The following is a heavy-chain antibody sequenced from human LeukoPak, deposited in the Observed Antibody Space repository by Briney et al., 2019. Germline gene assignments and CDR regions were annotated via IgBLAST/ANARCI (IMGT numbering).Heavy chain of an antibody. CDR2: IWYDGSNK. D-gene: IGHD4-17*01. J-gene: IGHJ4*02. CDR1: GFTFSSYG. V-gene: IGHV3-33*01. Sequence: PGGSLRLSCAASGFTFSSYGMHWVRQAPGKGLEWVALIWYDGSNKYYAGSVKGRFTISRDNAKNTLYLQMNSLRAEDTAVYYCAGGSGDYSPDFWGQGTLVTVSS. CDR3: AGGSGDYSPDF.